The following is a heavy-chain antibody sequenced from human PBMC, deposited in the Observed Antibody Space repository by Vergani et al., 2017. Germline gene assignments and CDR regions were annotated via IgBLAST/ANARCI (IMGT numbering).Heavy chain of an antibody. CDR1: GFILSDYW. J-gene: IGHJ4*01. Sequence: EAQLVESGGGLVQPGGSLRLSCTTSGFILSDYWMHWVRQAPGKGLEWVSRVSSDGRTTNYADSVKGRFTISRDNAKNTVFLQINRLRAEDTAVYFCARVFLGYGHLYYFDYWGHGTLVTVSS. CDR2: VSSDGRTT. V-gene: IGHV3-74*01. D-gene: IGHD2-15*01. CDR3: ARVFLGYGHLYYFDY.